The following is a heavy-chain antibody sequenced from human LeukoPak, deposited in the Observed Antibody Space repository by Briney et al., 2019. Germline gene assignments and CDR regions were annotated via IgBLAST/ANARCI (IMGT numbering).Heavy chain of an antibody. CDR3: ARGMYYDDAFDI. CDR2: ISGSGGST. J-gene: IGHJ3*02. Sequence: GGSLRLSCAASGFTFSSYAMSWVRQAPGKGPEWVSAISGSGGSTYYADSVKGRFTISRDNSKNSLYLQMNSLRAEDTALYYCARGMYYDDAFDIWGQGTMVTVSS. CDR1: GFTFSSYA. V-gene: IGHV3-23*01. D-gene: IGHD3-22*01.